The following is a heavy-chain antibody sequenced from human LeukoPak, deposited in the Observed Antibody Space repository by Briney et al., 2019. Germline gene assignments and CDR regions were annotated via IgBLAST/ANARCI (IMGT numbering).Heavy chain of an antibody. CDR1: GGSISSGGYY. CDR2: IYYSGST. D-gene: IGHD2-15*01. CDR3: ARGPCSGGSCYPLS. Sequence: SETLSLTCTVSGGSISSGGYYWSWIRQHPGKGLEWIGYIYYSGSTYYNPSLKSRVTISVDTSKNQFSLKLSSMTAADTAVYYCARGPCSGGSCYPLSWGQGTLVTVSS. V-gene: IGHV4-31*03. J-gene: IGHJ5*02.